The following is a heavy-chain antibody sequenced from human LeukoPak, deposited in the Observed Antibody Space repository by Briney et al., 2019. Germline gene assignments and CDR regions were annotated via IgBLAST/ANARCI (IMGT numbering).Heavy chain of an antibody. CDR2: SHYSGST. CDR1: GGSISSGGYY. J-gene: IGHJ3*02. D-gene: IGHD2-15*01. CDR3: ARLPGCSGGTCYRAFDM. V-gene: IGHV4-61*08. Sequence: SETLSLTCPVSGGSISSGGYYWSWLRQPPGQGLEWIGYSHYSGSTNYNPSLRSRVTISVDTSKNQFSLRLTSVTAADTAVYYCARLPGCSGGTCYRAFDMWGQGTMVTVSS.